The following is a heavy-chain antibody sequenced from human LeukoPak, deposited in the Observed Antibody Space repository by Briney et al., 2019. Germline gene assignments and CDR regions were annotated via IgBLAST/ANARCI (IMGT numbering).Heavy chain of an antibody. V-gene: IGHV3-74*01. J-gene: IGHJ1*01. CDR2: ISPDGTVT. CDR3: ARDVGFSPDR. Sequence: PGGSLRLSCVASGFALSDSWMHWVRQTPGKGLGGVSHISPDGTVTNYADLVKGRFIISRDNAKNTVFLQINSLRAEDTSVYFCARDVGFSPDRWGQGTLVTVSS. D-gene: IGHD1-14*01. CDR1: GFALSDSW.